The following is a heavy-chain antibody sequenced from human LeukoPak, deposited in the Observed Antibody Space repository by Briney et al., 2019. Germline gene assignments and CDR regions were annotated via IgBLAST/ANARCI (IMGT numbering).Heavy chain of an antibody. V-gene: IGHV4-59*01. CDR1: GGSISSYY. CDR2: IYYSGST. D-gene: IGHD3-10*01. CDR3: ARTEGRLLWFGELSPFDY. Sequence: SETLSLTCTVSGGSISSYYWSWIRQPPGKGLEWIEYIYYSGSTNYNPSLKSRVTISVDTSKNQFSLKLSSVTAADTAVYYCARTEGRLLWFGELSPFDYWGQGTLVTVSS. J-gene: IGHJ4*02.